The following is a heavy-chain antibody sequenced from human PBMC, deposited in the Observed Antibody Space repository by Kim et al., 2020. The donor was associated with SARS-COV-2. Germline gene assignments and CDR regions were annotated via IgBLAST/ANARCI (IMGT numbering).Heavy chain of an antibody. D-gene: IGHD3-10*01. CDR2: ISSSGSTI. J-gene: IGHJ6*02. CDR3: ARDSPRNYYGSGSYYSDYYYYGMDV. Sequence: GGSLRLSCAASGFTFSSYEMNWVRQAPGKGLEWVSYISSSGSTIYYADSVKGRFTISRDNAKNSLYLQMNSLRAEDTAVYYCARDSPRNYYGSGSYYSDYYYYGMDVWGHGTTVTVSS. V-gene: IGHV3-48*03. CDR1: GFTFSSYE.